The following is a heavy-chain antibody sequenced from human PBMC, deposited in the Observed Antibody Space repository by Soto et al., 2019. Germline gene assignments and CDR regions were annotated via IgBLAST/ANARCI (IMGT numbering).Heavy chain of an antibody. D-gene: IGHD1-1*01. Sequence: SVKVSCKASGYTFSTYALHWVRQAPVQGLEWMGWINGGNGHTRYSQKFKDRVTISRDTPASTAYMELSGLRSEDTAVYYCARGKGMEENYYYYGMDVWGQGTTVTVSS. CDR3: ARGKGMEENYYYYGMDV. J-gene: IGHJ6*02. CDR1: GYTFSTYA. CDR2: INGGNGHT. V-gene: IGHV1-3*01.